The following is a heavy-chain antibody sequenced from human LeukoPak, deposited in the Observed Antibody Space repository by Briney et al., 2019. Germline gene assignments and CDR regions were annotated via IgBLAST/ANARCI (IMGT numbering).Heavy chain of an antibody. V-gene: IGHV4-61*02. CDR1: GGSISSGSYY. CDR2: IYTSGST. J-gene: IGHJ5*02. D-gene: IGHD6-6*01. CDR3: ARDRGAARLSWFDP. Sequence: SETLSLTCTVSGGSISSGSYYWSWIRQPAGKGLEWIGRIYTSGSTNHNPSLKSRVTISVDTSKNQFSLKLSSVTAADTAVYYCARDRGAARLSWFDPWGQGTLVTVSS.